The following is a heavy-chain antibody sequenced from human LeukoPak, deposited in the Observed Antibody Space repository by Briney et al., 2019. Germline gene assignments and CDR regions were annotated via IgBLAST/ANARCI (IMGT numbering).Heavy chain of an antibody. Sequence: GGSLRLSCAASGFTFSSYAMTWVRQAPGKGLEWVSALSGSGGSAYYADSVKGRFTISRDNSKNTLYLQMNSLRAEDTAVYYCAKGRYESSGFNWAAWGQGTLVTVSS. J-gene: IGHJ4*02. CDR2: LSGSGGSA. D-gene: IGHD3-22*01. CDR1: GFTFSSYA. V-gene: IGHV3-23*01. CDR3: AKGRYESSGFNWAA.